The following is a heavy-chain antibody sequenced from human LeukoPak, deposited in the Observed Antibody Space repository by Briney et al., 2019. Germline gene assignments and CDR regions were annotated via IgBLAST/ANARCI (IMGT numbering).Heavy chain of an antibody. J-gene: IGHJ4*02. D-gene: IGHD3-22*01. CDR2: ISGSGGST. CDR1: GFTFSSYA. CDR3: AKDLDVVNYYDSSGYYY. Sequence: PGRSLRLSCAASGFTFSSYAMSWVRQAPGKGLEWVSAISGSGGSTYYADSVKGRFTISRDNSKNTLYLQMNSLRAEDTAVYYCAKDLDVVNYYDSSGYYYWGQGTLVTVSS. V-gene: IGHV3-23*01.